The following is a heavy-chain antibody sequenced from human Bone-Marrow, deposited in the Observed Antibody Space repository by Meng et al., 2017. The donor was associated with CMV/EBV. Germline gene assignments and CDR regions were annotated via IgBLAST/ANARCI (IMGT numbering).Heavy chain of an antibody. D-gene: IGHD3-22*01. CDR1: GFTFSSYE. CDR2: ISSSGSTI. Sequence: GESLKISCAASGFTFSSYEMNWVRQAPGKGLEWVSYISSSGSTIYYADSVEGRFTISRDNAKNSLYLQMNRLRAEDTAVYYCERVVPDYDSSGYGDYWGQGTLVTVSS. V-gene: IGHV3-48*03. J-gene: IGHJ4*02. CDR3: ERVVPDYDSSGYGDY.